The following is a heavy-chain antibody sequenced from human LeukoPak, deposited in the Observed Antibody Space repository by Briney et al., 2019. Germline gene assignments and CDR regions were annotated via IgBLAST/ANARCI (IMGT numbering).Heavy chain of an antibody. CDR3: ATYPTYYYGLGYYFDY. D-gene: IGHD3-10*01. V-gene: IGHV1-24*01. CDR1: GYTLTELS. Sequence: ASVKVSCKVSGYTLTELSMHWVRQAPGKGLEWMGGFDPEDGETIYAQKFQGRVTMTEDTSTDTAYMELSSLRSEDTAVYYCATYPTYYYGLGYYFDYWGQGTLVTVSS. J-gene: IGHJ4*02. CDR2: FDPEDGET.